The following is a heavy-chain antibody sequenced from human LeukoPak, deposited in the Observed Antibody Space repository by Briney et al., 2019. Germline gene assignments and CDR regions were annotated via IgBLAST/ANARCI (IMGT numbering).Heavy chain of an antibody. CDR2: ISPNTGGT. J-gene: IGHJ3*02. CDR1: AYSLTDHY. V-gene: IGHV1-2*02. CDR3: AREVGSGTFDI. Sequence: ASVKVSCKASAYSLTDHYVHWVRQAPGEELEWMGWISPNTGGTIYAQKFQGRVTMTRDTSIITAYMELSKLRSDDTAFYYCAREVGSGTFDIWGQGTMVTVSS. D-gene: IGHD6-25*01.